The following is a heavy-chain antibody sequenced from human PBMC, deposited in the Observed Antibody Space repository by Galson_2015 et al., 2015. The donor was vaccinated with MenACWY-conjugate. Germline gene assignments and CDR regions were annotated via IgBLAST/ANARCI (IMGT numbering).Heavy chain of an antibody. CDR3: QWFGGRDGSGSYYNPDFDY. Sequence: SVKVSCKASGYTFPSYAIHWVRQAPGQRLEWMGWINAANGNTRYSQNFQDRVTITRDTSATTAYMELSILRSEDTAVYYCQWFGGRDGSGSYYNPDFDYWGQGTLVTVFS. D-gene: IGHD3-10*01. V-gene: IGHV1-3*01. CDR2: INAANGNT. J-gene: IGHJ4*02. CDR1: GYTFPSYA.